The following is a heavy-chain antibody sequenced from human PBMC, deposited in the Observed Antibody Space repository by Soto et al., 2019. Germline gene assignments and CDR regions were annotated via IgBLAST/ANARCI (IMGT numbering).Heavy chain of an antibody. D-gene: IGHD6-13*01. CDR2: IFYDGYT. V-gene: IGHV4-39*01. Sequence: QVQLQESGPGLVMPSETLSLTCTVSGDSISGSPYFWGWIRQPPGKRLEWIGSIFYDGYTLYTPSLXXRVTISVDTSNNQFSLKLTSVAAADTAIYFCARLQAAVPHYWGQGILVTVSS. CDR3: ARLQAAVPHY. J-gene: IGHJ4*02. CDR1: GDSISGSPYF.